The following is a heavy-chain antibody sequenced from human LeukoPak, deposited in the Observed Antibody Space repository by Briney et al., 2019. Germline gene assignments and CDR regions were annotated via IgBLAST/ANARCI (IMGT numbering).Heavy chain of an antibody. CDR3: ARDHLGYFDY. Sequence: GSLKVSCTASGYTFTGYNMNWVRQAPGKGLEWMGWINPNSGGTNYAQKFQGRVTMTRDTSISTAYMELSRLRSDDTAVYYCARDHLGYFDYWGQGTLVTVSS. CDR2: INPNSGGT. V-gene: IGHV1-2*02. J-gene: IGHJ4*02. D-gene: IGHD7-27*01. CDR1: GYTFTGYN.